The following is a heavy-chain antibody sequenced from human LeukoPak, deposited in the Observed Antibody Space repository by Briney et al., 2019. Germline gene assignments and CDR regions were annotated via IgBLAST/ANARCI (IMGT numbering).Heavy chain of an antibody. CDR1: GYTFTSYG. J-gene: IGHJ1*01. Sequence: ASVKVSCKASGYTFTSYGISWVRQAPGQGLEWMGWISAYNGNTNYAQKLQGRVTMTTDTSTSTAYMELRSLRSDDTAVYYCARAEYSSSSGSYFQHWGQGTLVTVSS. CDR3: ARAEYSSSSGSYFQH. V-gene: IGHV1-18*01. CDR2: ISAYNGNT. D-gene: IGHD6-6*01.